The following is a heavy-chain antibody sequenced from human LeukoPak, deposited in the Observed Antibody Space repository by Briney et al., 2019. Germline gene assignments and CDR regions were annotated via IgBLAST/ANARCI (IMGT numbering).Heavy chain of an antibody. J-gene: IGHJ5*02. Sequence: ASVKVSCKASGYTFTGYYMHWVRQAPGQGLEWMGWINPNSGGTNYAQKFQGRVTMTRDTSISTAYMELSRLRSDDTAVYYYARDSRGRSYNWFDPWGQGTLVTVSS. V-gene: IGHV1-2*02. CDR3: ARDSRGRSYNWFDP. CDR2: INPNSGGT. D-gene: IGHD6-6*01. CDR1: GYTFTGYY.